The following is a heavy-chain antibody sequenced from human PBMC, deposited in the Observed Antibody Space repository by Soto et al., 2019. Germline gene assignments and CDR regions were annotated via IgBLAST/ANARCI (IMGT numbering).Heavy chain of an antibody. D-gene: IGHD4-4*01. CDR2: INPSGGST. V-gene: IGHV1-46*03. CDR3: ASDRTPNTVTTSKNWFDP. Sequence: QVQLVQSGAEVKKPGASVKVSCKASGYTFTSYYMHWVRQAPGQGLEWMGIINPSGGSTRYAQKFQGRVTMTRDTCTSTVYMELSSLRSEATAVYYCASDRTPNTVTTSKNWFDPWGQGTLVTVSS. J-gene: IGHJ5*02. CDR1: GYTFTSYY.